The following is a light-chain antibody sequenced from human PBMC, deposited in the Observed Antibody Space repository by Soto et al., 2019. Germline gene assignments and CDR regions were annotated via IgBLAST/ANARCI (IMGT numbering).Light chain of an antibody. CDR2: EVR. V-gene: IGLV2-14*01. CDR3: SAYTAISTLV. J-gene: IGLJ3*02. Sequence: QSALTQPASVSGSAGQSITISCSGTMRDVGAYNLVSWYQQHPGTAPKLIIYEVRNRPSGISSRFSVSRSGNTASLTISGLQSEDEVDYYCSAYTAISTLVFGGVTKLTVL. CDR1: MRDVGAYNL.